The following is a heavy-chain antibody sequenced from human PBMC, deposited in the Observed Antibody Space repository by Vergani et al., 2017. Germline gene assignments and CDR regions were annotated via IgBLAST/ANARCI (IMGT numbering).Heavy chain of an antibody. CDR1: GGSITSSSYY. CDR2: IYHSGGA. CDR3: ARTESFILRYFHWAL. J-gene: IGHJ4*02. D-gene: IGHD3-9*01. Sequence: QLHLQESGSGLVKPSETLSLTCTVSGGSITSSSYYWGWTRQPPGKGLEWIGNIYHSGGAYYNPSLKGRVTISVDTSKNQFSLEVTSVTAADTAIYFCARTESFILRYFHWALWGQGTLVTVSS. V-gene: IGHV4-39*01.